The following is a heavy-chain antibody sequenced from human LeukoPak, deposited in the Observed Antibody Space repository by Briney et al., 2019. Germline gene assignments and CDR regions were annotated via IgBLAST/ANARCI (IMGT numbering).Heavy chain of an antibody. J-gene: IGHJ4*02. CDR2: IGFSTGNV. CDR1: GFTFDYSA. Sequence: GGSLRLSCVASGFTFDYSAFHWVRQAPGKGLEWVSGIGFSTGNVDYADSVRGRFTISRDNTKNSLFLQMDNLRTDDTAFYYCAKDNGNGWLGEFAFEYWGQGILVTVSS. CDR3: AKDNGNGWLGEFAFEY. V-gene: IGHV3-9*01. D-gene: IGHD3-10*01.